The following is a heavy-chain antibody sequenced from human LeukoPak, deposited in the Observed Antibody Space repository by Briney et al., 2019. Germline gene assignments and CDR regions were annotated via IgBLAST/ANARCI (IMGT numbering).Heavy chain of an antibody. D-gene: IGHD4-17*01. Sequence: GGSLRLSCVASGFIVTDNYMTWVRQAPGRGLEWVGNIDPDGNTKNYVDSVKGRFTFSRDNARSSLYLQMNNLRGEDTGVYYCARDPAYGALDYWGQGTLVTVSS. CDR2: IDPDGNTK. V-gene: IGHV3-7*01. CDR3: ARDPAYGALDY. CDR1: GFIVTDNY. J-gene: IGHJ4*02.